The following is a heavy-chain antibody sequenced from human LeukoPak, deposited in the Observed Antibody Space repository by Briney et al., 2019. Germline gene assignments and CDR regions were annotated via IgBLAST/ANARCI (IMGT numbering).Heavy chain of an antibody. CDR3: AKAHLLEWLLNY. D-gene: IGHD3-3*01. V-gene: IGHV3-23*01. CDR1: GFTFSSYA. J-gene: IGHJ4*02. Sequence: GGSLRLSCAASGFTFSSYAMSWVRQAPGKGLEWVSAISGSGGSTYYADSVKGRFTISRDNSKNTLYLQTNSLRAEDTAVYYCAKAHLLEWLLNYWGQGTLVTVSS. CDR2: ISGSGGST.